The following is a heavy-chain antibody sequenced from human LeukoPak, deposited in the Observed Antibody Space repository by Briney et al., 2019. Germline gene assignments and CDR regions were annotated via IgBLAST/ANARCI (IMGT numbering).Heavy chain of an antibody. CDR1: GGSFSGYY. J-gene: IGHJ4*02. D-gene: IGHD4-17*01. CDR3: ARGSVDTVTGDY. CDR2: INHSGST. Sequence: PSETLSLTCAVYGGSFSGYYWSWIRQPPGKGLEWIGEINHSGSTNYNPSLKSRVTISVDTSKNQLSLKLSFVTAADTAVYYCARGSVDTVTGDYWGQGTLVTVSS. V-gene: IGHV4-34*01.